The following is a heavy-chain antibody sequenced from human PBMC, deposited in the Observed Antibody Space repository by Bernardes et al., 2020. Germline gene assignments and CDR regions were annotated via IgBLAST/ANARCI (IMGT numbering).Heavy chain of an antibody. CDR1: GFTFSGYA. CDR2: INGGGGNK. Sequence: GGSLRLSCAASGFTFSGYAMSWVRQAPGKGLEWVSAINGGGGNKYYPDSVKGRFTISRDNSGNTLYLQMNSLRAEDTAVYYCAKGDIIAIGPDGWFDPWGQGTLVTVSS. V-gene: IGHV3-23*01. CDR3: AKGDIIAIGPDGWFDP. D-gene: IGHD2-15*01. J-gene: IGHJ5*02.